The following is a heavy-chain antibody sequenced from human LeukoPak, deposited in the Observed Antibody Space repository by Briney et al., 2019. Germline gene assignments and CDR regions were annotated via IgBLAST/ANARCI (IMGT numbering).Heavy chain of an antibody. Sequence: GGSLRLPCAASGFIFSSYGMHWVRQAPGKGLEWVAFIRSDEINKYYADFVKGRFTISRDNSKNTLYLQMNSLRAEDTAVYYCARDSVGPFRRSPTNAFDVWGQGTMVTVSS. J-gene: IGHJ3*01. D-gene: IGHD4-23*01. CDR1: GFIFSSYG. CDR3: ARDSVGPFRRSPTNAFDV. V-gene: IGHV3-30*02. CDR2: IRSDEINK.